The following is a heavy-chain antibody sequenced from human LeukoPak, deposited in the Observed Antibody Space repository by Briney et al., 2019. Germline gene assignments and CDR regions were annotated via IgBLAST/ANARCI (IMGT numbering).Heavy chain of an antibody. CDR1: GYSFADYY. Sequence: ASVKVSCKTSGYSFADYYMHWVRQAPGQGLEWMGWIKPNSGGTRSAQKFQGRVTMTRDTSISTAYMELSSLRSEDTAVYYCARRRDYFDYWGQGTLVTVSS. V-gene: IGHV1-2*02. J-gene: IGHJ4*02. CDR3: ARRRDYFDY. CDR2: IKPNSGGT.